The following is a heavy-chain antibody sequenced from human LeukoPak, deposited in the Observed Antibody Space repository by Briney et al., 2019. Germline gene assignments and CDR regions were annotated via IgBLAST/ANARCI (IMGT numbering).Heavy chain of an antibody. CDR1: GFTFDDYG. V-gene: IGHV3-20*04. CDR2: INWNGGST. CDR3: ARGHFGMDV. D-gene: IGHD3-3*02. Sequence: GGSLRLSCAASGFTFDDYGMSWVRQAPGKGLEWVSGINWNGGSTGYADSVKGRFAISRDNARNSVFLQMNSLRAEDTAVYYCARGHFGMDVWGQGTTVTVSS. J-gene: IGHJ6*02.